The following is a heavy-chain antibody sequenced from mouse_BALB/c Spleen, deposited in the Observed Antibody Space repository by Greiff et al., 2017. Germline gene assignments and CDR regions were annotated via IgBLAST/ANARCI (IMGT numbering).Heavy chain of an antibody. CDR1: GYSITSDYA. CDR3: ARSGGIYAMDY. Sequence: EVKLMESGPGLVKPSQSLSLTCTVTGYSITSDYAWNWIRQFPGNKLEWMGYISYSGSTSYNPSLKSRISITRDTSKNQFFLQLNSVTTEDTATYYCARSGGIYAMDYWGQGTSVTVSS. J-gene: IGHJ4*01. CDR2: ISYSGST. V-gene: IGHV3-2*02. D-gene: IGHD1-1*02.